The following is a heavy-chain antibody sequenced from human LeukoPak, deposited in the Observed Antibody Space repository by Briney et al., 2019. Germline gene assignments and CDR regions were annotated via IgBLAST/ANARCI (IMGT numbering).Heavy chain of an antibody. D-gene: IGHD1-26*01. J-gene: IGHJ4*02. Sequence: GRSLRLSCAASGFTFSSYAMHWVRQAPGKGLEWVAVISYGGSNKYYADSVKGRFTISRDNSKNTLYLQMNSLRAEDTAVYYCARDRSGSYLDYWGQGTLVTVSS. V-gene: IGHV3-30*04. CDR1: GFTFSSYA. CDR3: ARDRSGSYLDY. CDR2: ISYGGSNK.